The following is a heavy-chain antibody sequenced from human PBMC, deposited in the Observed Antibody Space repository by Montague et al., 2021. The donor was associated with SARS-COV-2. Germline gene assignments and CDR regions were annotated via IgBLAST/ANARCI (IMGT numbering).Heavy chain of an antibody. D-gene: IGHD6-13*01. V-gene: IGHV4-39*07. J-gene: IGHJ6*02. Sequence: ETLSLTCTVSGGFISSSSYYWGWIRQPPGKGLEWIGSIDYSGSTYYXXXLKSRVTISVDTSKNQFSLKLSSVTAADTAVYYCARVGRQQLVRLSGMDVWGQGTTVTVSS. CDR1: GGFISSSSYY. CDR2: IDYSGST. CDR3: ARVGRQQLVRLSGMDV.